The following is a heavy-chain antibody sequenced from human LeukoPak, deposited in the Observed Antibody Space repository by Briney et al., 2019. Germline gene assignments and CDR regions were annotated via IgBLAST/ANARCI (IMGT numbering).Heavy chain of an antibody. CDR2: ISSSSSYI. CDR1: GFTFSSYS. D-gene: IGHD5-18*01. Sequence: PGGSLRLSCAASGFTFSSYSMTWVRQAPGKGLEWVSSISSSSSYIYYADSVKGRFTISRDNAKNSLYLQMNSLRAEDTAVYYCARSLGYSYGYVFDYWGQGTLVTVSS. J-gene: IGHJ4*02. V-gene: IGHV3-21*01. CDR3: ARSLGYSYGYVFDY.